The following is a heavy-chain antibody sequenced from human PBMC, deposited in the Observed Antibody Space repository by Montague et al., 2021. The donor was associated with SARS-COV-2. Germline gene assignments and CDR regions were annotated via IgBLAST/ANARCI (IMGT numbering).Heavy chain of an antibody. J-gene: IGHJ4*02. CDR1: GFSLSTGGMC. D-gene: IGHD3-9*01. CDR3: ARSHYDILTGYYTVFDY. V-gene: IGHV2-70*01. CDR2: IDWDDDK. Sequence: PALVKPTQTLTLTCTFSGFSLSTGGMCVSWIRQPPGKALEWLALIDWDDDKYYSTSLKTRLTISKDTSKNQVVLTMTNMDPVDTATYYCARSHYDILTGYYTVFDYGGQGTLVTVSS.